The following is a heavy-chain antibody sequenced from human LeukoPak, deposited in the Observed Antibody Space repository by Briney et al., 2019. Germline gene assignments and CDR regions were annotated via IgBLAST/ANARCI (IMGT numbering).Heavy chain of an antibody. Sequence: GASVKVSCKASGYTFTSYGISWVRQAPGQGLEWMGWISPYNGKTNYAQKFQGRVTMTKDISTSTAYMELRSLRSDDTAVYYCARASHWTVTTSFDYWGQGTLVTVSS. CDR2: ISPYNGKT. CDR3: ARASHWTVTTSFDY. V-gene: IGHV1-18*01. CDR1: GYTFTSYG. J-gene: IGHJ4*02. D-gene: IGHD4-17*01.